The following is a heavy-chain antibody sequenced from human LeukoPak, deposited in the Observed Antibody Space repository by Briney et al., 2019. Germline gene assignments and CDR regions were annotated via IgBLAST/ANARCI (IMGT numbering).Heavy chain of an antibody. CDR1: GFTVSSYW. J-gene: IGHJ4*02. Sequence: PGGSLRLSCAASGFTVSSYWMHWVRQVPGKGLVWVSHINGDGSSTYYADSVKGRFTISRDNAKNTLYLQMNSLRAEDTALYYCARDKDVYFDYWGQGTLVTVSS. CDR2: INGDGSST. CDR3: ARDKDVYFDY. V-gene: IGHV3-74*01.